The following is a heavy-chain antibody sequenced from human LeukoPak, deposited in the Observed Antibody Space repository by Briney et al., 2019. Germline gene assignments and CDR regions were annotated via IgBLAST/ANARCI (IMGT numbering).Heavy chain of an antibody. Sequence: GSLRLSCAASGFTFSIYSMNWVRQAPGEGLEWLSYISADSNTIYYADSVKGRFTISRDNAKNSLYLQMNSLRAEDTAVYYCARSVGIVVVPAAIQYYYYGMDVWGQGTTVTVSS. CDR1: GFTFSIYS. D-gene: IGHD2-2*02. CDR2: ISADSNTI. V-gene: IGHV3-48*04. J-gene: IGHJ6*02. CDR3: ARSVGIVVVPAAIQYYYYGMDV.